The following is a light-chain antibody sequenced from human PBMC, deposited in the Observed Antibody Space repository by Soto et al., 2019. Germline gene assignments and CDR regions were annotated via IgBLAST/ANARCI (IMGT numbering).Light chain of an antibody. J-gene: IGKJ4*01. Sequence: EVVLAQSPDTLSLSPGERATLSCRASQSLSSNSLAWYQQKPGQAPRLIVSGASSSAAGIADRFSGSGSGADFTLTISRLEPEDFAVYYCQQYYVSPLTFGGGTTVEI. V-gene: IGKV3-20*01. CDR3: QQYYVSPLT. CDR2: GAS. CDR1: QSLSSNS.